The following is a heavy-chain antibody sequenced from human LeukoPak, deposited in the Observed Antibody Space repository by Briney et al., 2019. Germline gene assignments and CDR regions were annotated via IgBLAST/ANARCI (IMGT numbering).Heavy chain of an antibody. CDR3: ARLIAVAGSYYFDY. Sequence: SETLSLTCTVSGSSISSYYWSWIRQPPGKGLEWIGYIYYSGSTNYNPSLKSRVTISVDTSKNQFSLKLSSVTAADTAVYYCARLIAVAGSYYFDYWGQGTLVTVSS. V-gene: IGHV4-59*01. CDR1: GSSISSYY. J-gene: IGHJ4*02. D-gene: IGHD6-19*01. CDR2: IYYSGST.